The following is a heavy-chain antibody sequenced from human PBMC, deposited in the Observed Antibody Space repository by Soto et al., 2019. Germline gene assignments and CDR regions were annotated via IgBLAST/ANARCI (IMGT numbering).Heavy chain of an antibody. CDR1: GYTFSNYG. CDR3: ARDHIIPAVSTLDY. CDR2: ISVYKAKT. Sequence: QVQLVQSGAEVKKPGASVKVSCKATGYTFSNYGISWVRQVPGQGLEWMGWISVYKAKTNYAQKFQGRVIMSTDKSTGTDYMELRTLRSDDTAVYYCARDHIIPAVSTLDYWVQGTLVIVSS. V-gene: IGHV1-18*01. J-gene: IGHJ4*02. D-gene: IGHD3-3*01.